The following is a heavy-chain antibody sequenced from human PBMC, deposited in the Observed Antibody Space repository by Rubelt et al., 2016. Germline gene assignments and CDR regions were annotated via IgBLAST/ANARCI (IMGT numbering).Heavy chain of an antibody. CDR3: ARFRCGGSCRPPNFYYYYGMDV. CDR2: INHSGST. D-gene: IGHD2-15*01. J-gene: IGHJ6*02. Sequence: QVQLQQWGAGLLKPSETLSLTCAVYGGSFSGYYWSWIRQPPGKGLEWIGEINHSGSTNYNPSLKSRGTIAVNPSQNPFSLKRGSVTAAETAVYYCARFRCGGSCRPPNFYYYYGMDVWGQGTTVTVSS. V-gene: IGHV4-34*01. CDR1: GGSFSGYY.